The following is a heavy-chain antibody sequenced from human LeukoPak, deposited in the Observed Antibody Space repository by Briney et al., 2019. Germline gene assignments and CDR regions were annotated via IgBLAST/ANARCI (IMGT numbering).Heavy chain of an antibody. V-gene: IGHV1-2*02. J-gene: IGHJ4*02. CDR2: INPNSGGT. D-gene: IGHD4-17*01. CDR1: GYTFTGYY. Sequence: ASVKVSFKASGYTFTGYYMHWVRQAPGQGLEWMGWINPNSGGTNYAQKFQGRVTMTRDTSISTAYMELSRLRSDDTAVYYCARVGVDYGGYVFDYWGQGTLVTVSS. CDR3: ARVGVDYGGYVFDY.